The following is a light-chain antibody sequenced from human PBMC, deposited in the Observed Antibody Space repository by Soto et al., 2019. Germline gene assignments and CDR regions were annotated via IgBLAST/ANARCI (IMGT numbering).Light chain of an antibody. V-gene: IGLV2-8*01. J-gene: IGLJ3*02. CDR3: SSYAASNNFYFV. CDR1: SSDVGGYNY. Sequence: QSALTQPASVSGSPGQSITISCTGTSSDVGGYNYVSWYQQHPGEAPKLMIYDVSNRPSGVPDRFSGSKSGNTASLTVSGLQAEDEADYYCSSYAASNNFYFVFGGGTKLTVL. CDR2: DVS.